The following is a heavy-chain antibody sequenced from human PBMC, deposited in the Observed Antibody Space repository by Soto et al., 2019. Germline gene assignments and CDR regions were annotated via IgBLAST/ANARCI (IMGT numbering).Heavy chain of an antibody. CDR1: GFTFSSYA. CDR2: ISYDGSNK. V-gene: IGHV3-30-3*01. Sequence: QVQLVESGGGVVQPGRSLRLSCAASGFTFSSYAMHWVGQAPGKGLEWVAVISYDGSNKYYADSVKGRFTISRDNSKNTLYLQMNSLRADDTAVYYCARYGSGTLSYGMDVWGQGTTVTVSS. CDR3: ARYGSGTLSYGMDV. J-gene: IGHJ6*02. D-gene: IGHD3-10*01.